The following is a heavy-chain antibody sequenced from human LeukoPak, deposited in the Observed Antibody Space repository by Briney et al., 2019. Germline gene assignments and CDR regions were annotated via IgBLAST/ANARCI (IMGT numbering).Heavy chain of an antibody. J-gene: IGHJ4*02. CDR2: IISSSSYI. Sequence: PGGSLRLSCAASGFTFSSYSMNWVRQDPGKGREWGSSIISSSSYIYYADSVKRRFTISRDNAKNSLYLQLNSLRAEDTAVYYCARDRNWRAGAPTEPDYWGQGTRVTVSS. CDR3: ARDRNWRAGAPTEPDY. V-gene: IGHV3-21*01. CDR1: GFTFSSYS. D-gene: IGHD1-26*01.